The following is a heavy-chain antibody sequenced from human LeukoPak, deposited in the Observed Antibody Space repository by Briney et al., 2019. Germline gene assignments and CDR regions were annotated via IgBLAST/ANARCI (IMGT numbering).Heavy chain of an antibody. CDR1: GFKFSEYA. CDR3: AKWVPRSLESIYGMDV. J-gene: IGHJ6*02. CDR2: MSGTGGTS. Sequence: GGSLRLSCAASGFKFSEYAMNWVRQAPGKGLEWVSGMSGTGGTSYYADSAKGRFTISRDNSKSTLDLQMNSLRAEDTAVYYCAKWVPRSLESIYGMDVWGQGTTAIVSS. D-gene: IGHD3-3*01. V-gene: IGHV3-23*01.